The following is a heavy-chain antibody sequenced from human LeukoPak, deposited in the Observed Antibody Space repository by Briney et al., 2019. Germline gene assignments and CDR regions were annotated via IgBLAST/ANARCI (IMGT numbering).Heavy chain of an antibody. CDR1: GFSFSSYA. J-gene: IGHJ4*02. CDR3: AKVVGHIVVVVAAISPYFDY. V-gene: IGHV3-23*01. D-gene: IGHD2-15*01. CDR2: ISGSGGST. Sequence: GGSLRLSCATSGFSFSSYAMSWVRQAPGKGLEWVSAISGSGGSTYYADSVKGRFTISRDNSKNTLYLQMNSLRAEDTAVYYCAKVVGHIVVVVAAISPYFDYWGQGTLVTVSS.